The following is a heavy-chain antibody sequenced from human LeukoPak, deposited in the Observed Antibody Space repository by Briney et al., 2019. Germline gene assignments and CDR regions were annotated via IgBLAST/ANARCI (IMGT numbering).Heavy chain of an antibody. J-gene: IGHJ6*04. CDR3: ARDAPRVGMDV. CDR1: GFTVSSNY. Sequence: GGSLRLSCAASGFTVSSNYMSWVRQAPGKGLEWVSVIYSGGSTYYADSVKGRFTISRDNSKNTLYLQMNRLRAEDTAVYYCARDAPRVGMDVWGKGTTVTVSS. CDR2: IYSGGST. V-gene: IGHV3-53*01.